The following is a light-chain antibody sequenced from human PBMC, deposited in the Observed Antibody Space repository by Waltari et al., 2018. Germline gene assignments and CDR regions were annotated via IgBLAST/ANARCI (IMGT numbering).Light chain of an antibody. CDR3: TAWDDSLTGVL. J-gene: IGLJ2*01. CDR2: ANN. Sequence: QSVVTQSPSASGAPGQRVTLSCSGSSSNIATDIVNWYQQFPGTAPKLLIYANNQRPSGVPGRFSGSKAGTSASLVISGLRSEDEAHYYCTAWDDSLTGVLFGEGTKLTV. CDR1: SSNIATDI. V-gene: IGLV1-44*01.